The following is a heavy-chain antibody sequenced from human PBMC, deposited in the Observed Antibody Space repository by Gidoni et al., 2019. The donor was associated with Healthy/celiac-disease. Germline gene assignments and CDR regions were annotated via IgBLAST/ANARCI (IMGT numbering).Heavy chain of an antibody. D-gene: IGHD1-26*01. Sequence: QVQLVESGGGVFQPGRSLRLSCAASGFTFSSYGLLWVRQAPGKGLWWVAVTWYDGSNKYYADSGKGRFTISRDNSKNTLYLQMNSLRAEDTAVYYCARDSGSYPTFDYWGQGTLVTVSS. V-gene: IGHV3-33*01. CDR3: ARDSGSYPTFDY. J-gene: IGHJ4*02. CDR2: TWYDGSNK. CDR1: GFTFSSYG.